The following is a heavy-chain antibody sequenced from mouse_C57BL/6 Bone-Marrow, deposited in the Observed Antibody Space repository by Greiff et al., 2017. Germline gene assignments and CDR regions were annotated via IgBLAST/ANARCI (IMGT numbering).Heavy chain of an antibody. J-gene: IGHJ4*01. D-gene: IGHD1-1*01. CDR3: ARNRDYGYAMDY. V-gene: IGHV2-2*01. CDR1: GFSLTSYG. Sequence: VQLQESGPGLVQPSQSLSITCTVSGFSLTSYGVHWVRQSPGKGLEWLGVIWSGGSTDYNAAFISRLSISKDNSKSQVFFKMNSLQADDTAIYYCARNRDYGYAMDYGGQGTSGTVSS. CDR2: IWSGGST.